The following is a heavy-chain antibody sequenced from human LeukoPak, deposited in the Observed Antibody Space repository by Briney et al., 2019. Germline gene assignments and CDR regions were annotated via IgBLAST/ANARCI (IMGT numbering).Heavy chain of an antibody. V-gene: IGHV1-69*04. Sequence: SVKVSCKASGGTFSSYAISWVRQAPGQGLEWMGRIIPILGIANYAQKLQGRVTMTTDTSTSTAYMELRSLRSDDTAVYYCAREVVTAIPGYYYYYGMDVWGQGTTVTVSS. CDR3: AREVVTAIPGYYYYYGMDV. J-gene: IGHJ6*02. D-gene: IGHD2-21*02. CDR2: IIPILGIA. CDR1: GGTFSSYA.